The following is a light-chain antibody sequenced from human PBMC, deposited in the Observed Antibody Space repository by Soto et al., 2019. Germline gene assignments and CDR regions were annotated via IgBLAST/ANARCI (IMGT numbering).Light chain of an antibody. CDR2: DVS. J-gene: IGLJ1*01. CDR1: SSDVGSYSL. CDR3: CSYAGSSTYV. Sequence: QAVLTQPASVSGSPGQSIAISCTGTSSDVGSYSLVSWYQQQPGKAPKLVIYDVSKRPSGVSNRFSGSKSGNTASLTISGLQAEDEADYYCCSYAGSSTYVFGTGTKVTVL. V-gene: IGLV2-23*02.